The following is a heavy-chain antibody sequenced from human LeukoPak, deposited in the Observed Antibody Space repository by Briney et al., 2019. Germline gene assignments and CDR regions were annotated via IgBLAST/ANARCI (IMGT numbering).Heavy chain of an antibody. J-gene: IGHJ4*02. Sequence: EASVKVSCKASGYTFIDYYIHWVRRAPGQGLEWMGSINPNSDVTNYAQNFQGKVTMTRDTFIRTAYMELSRLTSDDTAVYYCARGRSSGELGVYWGQGTLLTVSS. CDR3: ARGRSSGELGVY. CDR2: INPNSDVT. D-gene: IGHD3-10*01. CDR1: GYTFIDYY. V-gene: IGHV1-2*02.